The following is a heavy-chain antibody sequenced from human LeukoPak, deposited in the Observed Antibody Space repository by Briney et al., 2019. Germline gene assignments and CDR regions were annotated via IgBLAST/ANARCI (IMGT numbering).Heavy chain of an antibody. CDR2: FYQSENT. J-gene: IGHJ5*02. D-gene: IGHD6-25*01. Sequence: SETLSLTCTVSGASISNDYWCWIRQPPGKGLEWLGCFYQSENTNYSPSLKSRVTISVDTSNNQVFLRLTSVTAADTAIYYCTRDGSARSLATWGQGTLVTVSS. V-gene: IGHV4-59*01. CDR3: TRDGSARSLAT. CDR1: GASISNDY.